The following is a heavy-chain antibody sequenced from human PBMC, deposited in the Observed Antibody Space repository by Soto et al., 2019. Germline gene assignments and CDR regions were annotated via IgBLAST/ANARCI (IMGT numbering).Heavy chain of an antibody. CDR1: GGTFSSYA. Sequence: VQLVQSGAGVKKPGSSVKVSCTASGGTFSSYAISWVRQAPGQGLEWMGGIIPISGTANYAQKFQGRVTITADESTSTAYMELSSLRSEDTAAYYGARAAGRDGYNYHYWGQGTLVTVSS. CDR2: IIPISGTA. V-gene: IGHV1-69*01. CDR3: ARAAGRDGYNYHY. J-gene: IGHJ4*02. D-gene: IGHD5-12*01.